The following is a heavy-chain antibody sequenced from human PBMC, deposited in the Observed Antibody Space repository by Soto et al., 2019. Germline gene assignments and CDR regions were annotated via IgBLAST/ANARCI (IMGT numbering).Heavy chain of an antibody. Sequence: QVQLVESGGGVVQPGRSLRLSCAASGFTFSSYGMHWVRQAPGKGLEWVAVISYDGSNKYYADSVKGRFTISRDNSKNTLDLQMNSLRAEDTAVYYCAKEVGWLRIDYWGQGTLVTVSS. CDR3: AKEVGWLRIDY. V-gene: IGHV3-30*18. CDR2: ISYDGSNK. D-gene: IGHD5-12*01. J-gene: IGHJ4*02. CDR1: GFTFSSYG.